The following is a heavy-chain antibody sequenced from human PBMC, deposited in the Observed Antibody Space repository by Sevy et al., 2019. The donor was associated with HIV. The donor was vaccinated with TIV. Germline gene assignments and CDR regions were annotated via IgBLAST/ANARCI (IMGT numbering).Heavy chain of an antibody. Sequence: ASVKVSCKASGGTFSSYAISWVRQAPGQGLEWMGGIIPMFGTANYAQKFQGRVTITADESTSTAYMELSSLRSEDTAVYYCARQYSSGWFSFDYWGQGTLVTVSS. CDR2: IIPMFGTA. V-gene: IGHV1-69*13. J-gene: IGHJ4*02. CDR3: ARQYSSGWFSFDY. D-gene: IGHD6-19*01. CDR1: GGTFSSYA.